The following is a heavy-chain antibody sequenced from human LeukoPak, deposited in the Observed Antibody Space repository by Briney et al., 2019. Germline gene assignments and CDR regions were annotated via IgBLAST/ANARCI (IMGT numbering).Heavy chain of an antibody. D-gene: IGHD2-15*01. Sequence: ASVKVSCKASGYTFTIYDINWVRQAPGQGLEWMGWMNPNSGNTCYAQKFQGRVTMTRNTSISTAYMELSSLRSEDTAVYYCASPVDCSGGSCNSLWGQGTLVTASS. V-gene: IGHV1-8*01. J-gene: IGHJ4*02. CDR2: MNPNSGNT. CDR3: ASPVDCSGGSCNSL. CDR1: GYTFTIYD.